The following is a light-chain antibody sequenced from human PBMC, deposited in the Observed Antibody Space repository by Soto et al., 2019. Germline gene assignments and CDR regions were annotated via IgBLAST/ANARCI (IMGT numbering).Light chain of an antibody. CDR1: SSYVGGYNY. V-gene: IGLV2-14*01. CDR2: DVT. CDR3: SSYTRSSTEV. J-gene: IGLJ2*01. Sequence: QSALTQPASVSGSPGQSITISCTGTSSYVGGYNYVSWYQQYPGKAPKLMIYDVTNRPSGVSNRFSGSKSGNTASLTISGLQAEDEADYYCSSYTRSSTEVFGGGTKVTVL.